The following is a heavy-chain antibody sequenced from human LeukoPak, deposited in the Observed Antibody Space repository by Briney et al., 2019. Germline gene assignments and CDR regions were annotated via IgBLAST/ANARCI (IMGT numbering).Heavy chain of an antibody. CDR2: IYYSGST. J-gene: IGHJ4*02. CDR3: ASALDRSSWNHFDY. Sequence: TLSLTCTVADGSIRSGDYYWSWIRQHPGKGLEWIGYIYYSGSTYYNPSLKSRVTISVDTSKNQFSLKLSSVTAADTAVYYCASALDRSSWNHFDYWGQGTLVTVSS. D-gene: IGHD6-13*01. V-gene: IGHV4-31*03. CDR1: DGSIRSGDYY.